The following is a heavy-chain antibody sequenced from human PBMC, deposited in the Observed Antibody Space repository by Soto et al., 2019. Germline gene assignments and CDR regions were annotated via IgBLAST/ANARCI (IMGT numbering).Heavy chain of an antibody. V-gene: IGHV4-31*03. D-gene: IGHD6-13*01. CDR3: ARSAPWDGFDP. Sequence: QVQLQESGPGLVRPSQTLSLTCTVSAGSISTINYYWSWIRQHPEKGLEWIGYISYSGSTFYHSSLKSRVTISLDTSKKQFSLTLTSVTAADTAVYYCARSAPWDGFDPWGQGTMVTVSS. CDR1: AGSISTINYY. CDR2: ISYSGST. J-gene: IGHJ3*01.